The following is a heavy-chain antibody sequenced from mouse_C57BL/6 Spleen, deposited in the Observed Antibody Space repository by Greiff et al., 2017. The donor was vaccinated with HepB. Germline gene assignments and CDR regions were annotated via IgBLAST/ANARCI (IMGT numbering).Heavy chain of an antibody. V-gene: IGHV5-17*01. CDR3: ARTLWDDYFDY. CDR1: GFTFSDYG. CDR2: ISSGSSTI. D-gene: IGHD4-1*01. J-gene: IGHJ2*01. Sequence: EVKLVESGGGSVKPGGSLKLSCAASGFTFSDYGMHWVRQAPEKGLEWVAYISSGSSTIYYADTVKGRFTISRDNAKNTLFLQMTSLRSEDTAMYYCARTLWDDYFDYWGQGTTLTVSS.